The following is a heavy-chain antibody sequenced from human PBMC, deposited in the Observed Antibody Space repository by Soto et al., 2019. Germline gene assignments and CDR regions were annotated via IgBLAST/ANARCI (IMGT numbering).Heavy chain of an antibody. J-gene: IGHJ4*02. Sequence: PSETLSLTCTVADASINSGGYYWSWIRQHPGKGLEWIGFIYYSGTTYYKPSLKSRVTTSVDTSKNQFYLRLGSVTAADTAVYYYARGLIVMLAGIEELIISHYDSWGQGTLVTVSS. V-gene: IGHV4-31*03. CDR1: DASINSGGYY. D-gene: IGHD2-21*02. CDR3: ARGLIVMLAGIEELIISHYDS. CDR2: IYYSGTT.